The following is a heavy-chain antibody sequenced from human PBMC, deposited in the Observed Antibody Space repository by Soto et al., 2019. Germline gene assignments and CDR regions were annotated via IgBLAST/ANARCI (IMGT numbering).Heavy chain of an antibody. Sequence: QVQLVQSGAEVKKPGSSVKVSCKASGGTFSSYAISWVRQAPGQGLEWMGGIIPIFGTANYAKKFQGRVTITADESTSTAYMELSSLRSEDTAVYYCAFIAVAGRGRHYFDYWGQGTLVTVSS. CDR1: GGTFSSYA. CDR2: IIPIFGTA. V-gene: IGHV1-69*01. CDR3: AFIAVAGRGRHYFDY. D-gene: IGHD6-19*01. J-gene: IGHJ4*02.